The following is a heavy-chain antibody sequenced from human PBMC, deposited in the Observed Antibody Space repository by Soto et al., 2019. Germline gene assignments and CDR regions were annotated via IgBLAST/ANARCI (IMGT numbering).Heavy chain of an antibody. J-gene: IGHJ4*02. CDR2: ISVYNGNT. CDR1: GYSFSSHG. Sequence: QVQMVQSGAEVKEPGASVKVSCKASGYSFSSHGLSWVRQAPGQGLEWMGWISVYNGNTKYAQKFQDSVTLTRDTSTSTAYMELRSLRSDDTAVYFCTRESGGATHFDYFDYWGQGTLVTVSS. V-gene: IGHV1-18*01. D-gene: IGHD3-10*01. CDR3: TRESGGATHFDYFDY.